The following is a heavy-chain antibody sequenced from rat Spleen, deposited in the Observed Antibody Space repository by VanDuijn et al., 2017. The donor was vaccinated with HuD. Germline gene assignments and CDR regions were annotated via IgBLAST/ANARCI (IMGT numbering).Heavy chain of an antibody. Sequence: QVQLKESGPGLVQPSQTLSLTCTVAGFSLTSYNVHWIRQAPGKGLEWMGVIWNIGSTRYNSLFKSRLSISRDTSESQVFLKMNSRQAEDTATYYCARDDYGGYRGLDYWGQGVMVTVSS. D-gene: IGHD1-11*01. V-gene: IGHV2-41*01. J-gene: IGHJ2*01. CDR1: GFSLTSYN. CDR3: ARDDYGGYRGLDY. CDR2: IWNIGST.